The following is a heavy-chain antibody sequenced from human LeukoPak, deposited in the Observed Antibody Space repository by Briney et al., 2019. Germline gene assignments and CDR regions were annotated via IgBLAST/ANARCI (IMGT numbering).Heavy chain of an antibody. CDR2: IYYSGST. CDR1: GGSISSSSYY. V-gene: IGHV4-39*01. D-gene: IGHD1-26*01. Sequence: SETLSLTCTVSGGSISSSSYYWGWIRQPPGKGLEWIGSIYYSGSTYYNPSLKSRVTISVDTSKNQFSLKLSSVTAADTAVYYCARGRGTVGATHRGNLRYSHFDYWGQGTLVTVSS. J-gene: IGHJ4*02. CDR3: ARGRGTVGATHRGNLRYSHFDY.